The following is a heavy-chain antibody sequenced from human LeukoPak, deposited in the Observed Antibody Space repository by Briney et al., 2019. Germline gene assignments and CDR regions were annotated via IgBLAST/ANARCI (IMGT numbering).Heavy chain of an antibody. D-gene: IGHD3-10*01. CDR3: AAEQDYYGSGSYLFDP. CDR1: GGSFSGYY. CDR2: INHSGST. V-gene: IGHV4-34*01. J-gene: IGHJ5*02. Sequence: SETLSLTCAVYGGSFSGYYWSWIRQPPGKGLEWIGEINHSGSTNYNPSLKSRVTISVDTSKNQFSLKLSSVTAADTAVYYWAAEQDYYGSGSYLFDPWGQGTLVTVSS.